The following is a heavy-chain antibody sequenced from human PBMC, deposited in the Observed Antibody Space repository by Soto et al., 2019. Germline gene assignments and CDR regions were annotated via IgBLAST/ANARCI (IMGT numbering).Heavy chain of an antibody. D-gene: IGHD5-12*01. J-gene: IGHJ4*02. V-gene: IGHV1-69*01. CDR3: ARDRRRDGYNEPAY. Sequence: QVQLVQSGAEVKKPGSSVKVSCKASGGTFSSYAIGWVRQAPGQGLEWMGGIIPIFGTANYAQKFQGRVTITADESTSTAYMELSSLRSEDTAVYYCARDRRRDGYNEPAYWGQGTLVTVSS. CDR2: IIPIFGTA. CDR1: GGTFSSYA.